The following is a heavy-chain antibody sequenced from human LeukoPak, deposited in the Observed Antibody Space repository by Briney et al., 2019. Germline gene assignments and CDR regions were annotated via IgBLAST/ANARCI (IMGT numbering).Heavy chain of an antibody. CDR1: GFTFSSYA. D-gene: IGHD6-19*01. CDR2: ISYDGSNK. V-gene: IGHV3-30*04. Sequence: GRSLRLSCAASGFTFSSYAMHWVRQAPGKGLEWVAVISYDGSNKYYADSVKGRFTISRDNAKNSLYLQMNSLRAEDTAVYYCARASVAGTLFDYWGQGTLVTVSS. J-gene: IGHJ4*02. CDR3: ARASVAGTLFDY.